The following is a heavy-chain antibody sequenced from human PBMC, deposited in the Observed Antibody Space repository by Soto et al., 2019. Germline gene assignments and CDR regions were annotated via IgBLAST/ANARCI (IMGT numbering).Heavy chain of an antibody. CDR2: ISYDGSNK. Sequence: GALRLSCAASGFTFSSYAMHWVRQAPGKGLEWVAVISYDGSNKFYADSVKGRFTISRDNSKNTLYLQMNSLRAEDTAVFYCARCRLHYDILTGLDYWGQGTLVTVSS. D-gene: IGHD3-9*01. CDR3: ARCRLHYDILTGLDY. CDR1: GFTFSSYA. V-gene: IGHV3-30-3*01. J-gene: IGHJ4*02.